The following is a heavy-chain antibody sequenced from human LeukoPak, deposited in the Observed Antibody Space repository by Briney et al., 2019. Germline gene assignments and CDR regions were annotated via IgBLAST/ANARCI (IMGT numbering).Heavy chain of an antibody. CDR2: INPNSGGT. CDR1: GYTFTGYY. D-gene: IGHD2-15*01. Sequence: GASVKVSCKASGYTFTGYYIHWVRQAPGQGLEWMGWINPNSGGTNYAQKFQGRVTMTRDTSTSTVYMELSSLRSEDTAFYYCATDHSMANTAWWFDPWGQGTMVTVSS. V-gene: IGHV1-2*02. CDR3: ATDHSMANTAWWFDP. J-gene: IGHJ3*01.